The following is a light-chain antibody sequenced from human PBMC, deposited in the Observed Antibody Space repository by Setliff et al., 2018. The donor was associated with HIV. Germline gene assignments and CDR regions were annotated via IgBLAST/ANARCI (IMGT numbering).Light chain of an antibody. V-gene: IGLV2-14*01. CDR1: SSDIGGYNF. CDR2: EVT. Sequence: SALTQPASVSGSPGQSITISCTGTSSDIGGYNFVSWCQHHPGKAPKLMIYEVTNRPSGVSNRFSGSKSGNTASLTISGLQADDEADYYCSSYTSSSPYVFGTGTKVTVL. J-gene: IGLJ1*01. CDR3: SSYTSSSPYV.